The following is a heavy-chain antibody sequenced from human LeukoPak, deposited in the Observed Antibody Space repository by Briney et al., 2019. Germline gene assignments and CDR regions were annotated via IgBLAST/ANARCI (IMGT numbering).Heavy chain of an antibody. CDR1: GGSFSGYY. V-gene: IGHV4-34*01. CDR2: INHSGST. J-gene: IGHJ3*02. Sequence: SETLSLTCAVYGGSFSGYYWSWIRQPPGKGLEWIGEINHSGSTNYNPSLKSRVTISVDTSKNQFSLKLSSVTAADTAVYYCARHRPSQRITMIVVGGDIWGQGTMVTVSS. D-gene: IGHD3-22*01. CDR3: ARHRPSQRITMIVVGGDI.